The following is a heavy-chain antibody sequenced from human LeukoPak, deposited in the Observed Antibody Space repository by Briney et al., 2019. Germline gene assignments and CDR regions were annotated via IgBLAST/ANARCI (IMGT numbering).Heavy chain of an antibody. CDR2: IKEDGSEK. Sequence: SGGSLRLSCAASGFTFNRDWTAWVRQAPGKGLEWVANIKEDGSEKNYVDSVKGRFTISRDNAVNSVYLQMNDLRAEDTGVYYCARDVVFYYYDSSGYFGAFDIWGQGTMVTVSS. D-gene: IGHD3-22*01. CDR3: ARDVVFYYYDSSGYFGAFDI. J-gene: IGHJ3*02. CDR1: GFTFNRDW. V-gene: IGHV3-7*01.